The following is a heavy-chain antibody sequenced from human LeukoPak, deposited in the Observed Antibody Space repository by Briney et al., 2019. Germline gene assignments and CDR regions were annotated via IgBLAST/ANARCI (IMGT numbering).Heavy chain of an antibody. CDR1: GGTFSSYA. V-gene: IGHV1-69*13. CDR2: IIPIFGTA. D-gene: IGHD3-22*01. CDR3: ASHYYDSSGSGLLDY. J-gene: IGHJ4*02. Sequence: SVKVSCKASGGTFSSYAISWVRQAPGQGLEWMGGIIPIFGTANYAQKFQGRVTITADESTSTAYMELSSLRSEDTAVYYCASHYYDSSGSGLLDYWGQGTPVTVSS.